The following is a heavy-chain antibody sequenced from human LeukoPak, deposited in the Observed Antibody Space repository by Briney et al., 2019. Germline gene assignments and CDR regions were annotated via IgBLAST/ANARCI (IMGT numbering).Heavy chain of an antibody. D-gene: IGHD1-26*01. V-gene: IGHV1-18*01. J-gene: IGHJ4*02. Sequence: EASVKVSCKASGYTFTSYGISWVRQAPGQGLEWMGWISAYNGNTNYAQKLQGRVTMTTDTSTSTAYMELRSLRSDDTAVYYWARASPPYSGSFREGFDYWGQGTLVTVSS. CDR3: ARASPPYSGSFREGFDY. CDR2: ISAYNGNT. CDR1: GYTFTSYG.